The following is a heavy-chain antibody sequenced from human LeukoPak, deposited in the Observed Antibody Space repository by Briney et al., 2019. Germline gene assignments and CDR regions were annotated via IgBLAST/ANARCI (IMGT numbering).Heavy chain of an antibody. J-gene: IGHJ6*03. Sequence: ASVKVSCKASGYTFTSYDINWVRQATGQGLEWMGWMNPNSGNTGYALKFQGRVTITRNTSISTAYMELSSLRSEDTAVYYCARGTRPSGNDFWSGFPDYYYMDVWGKGTTVTVSS. CDR2: MNPNSGNT. CDR3: ARGTRPSGNDFWSGFPDYYYMDV. D-gene: IGHD3-3*01. V-gene: IGHV1-8*03. CDR1: GYTFTSYD.